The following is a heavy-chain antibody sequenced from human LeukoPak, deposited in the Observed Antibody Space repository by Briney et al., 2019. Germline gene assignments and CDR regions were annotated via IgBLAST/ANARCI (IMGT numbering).Heavy chain of an antibody. D-gene: IGHD3-22*01. CDR2: IYYSGST. CDR3: ARESTRMTLYDSSGY. Sequence: SETLSLTCTVSGGSISSGDYYWSWLRQPPGMGLGWIGYIYYSGSTYYNPSLKSRVTISVDTSKNQFSLKLSSVTAADTAVYYCARESTRMTLYDSSGYWGQGTLVTVSS. J-gene: IGHJ4*02. V-gene: IGHV4-30-4*08. CDR1: GGSISSGDYY.